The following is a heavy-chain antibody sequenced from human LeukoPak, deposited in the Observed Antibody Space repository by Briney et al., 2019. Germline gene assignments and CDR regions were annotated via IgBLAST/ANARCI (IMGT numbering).Heavy chain of an antibody. CDR1: GFTFSSYV. V-gene: IGHV3-30*18. D-gene: IGHD5-24*01. Sequence: GGSLRLSCAASGFTFSSYVMHWVRQAPGKGLEWVAFISYDGSDKYYTDSVKGRSTISRDNSKNTLYLQMTSLRTEDTAVYYCAKAPPLEMATIGSQGYWGQGTLVSVSS. CDR3: AKAPPLEMATIGSQGY. CDR2: ISYDGSDK. J-gene: IGHJ4*02.